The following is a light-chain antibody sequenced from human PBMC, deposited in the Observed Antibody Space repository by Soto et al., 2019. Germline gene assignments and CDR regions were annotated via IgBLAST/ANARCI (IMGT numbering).Light chain of an antibody. CDR3: SSYTSRSTRVV. CDR1: SSDVGGYNY. CDR2: DVS. J-gene: IGLJ2*01. V-gene: IGLV2-14*01. Sequence: QSALTQPASVSGSPGQSITISCTGTSSDVGGYNYVSWYQQHPGKAPKLMIYDVSTRPSGVSTRFSGSKSGNTASLTISGLQAEDEADYYCSSYTSRSTRVVFGGGTKLTVL.